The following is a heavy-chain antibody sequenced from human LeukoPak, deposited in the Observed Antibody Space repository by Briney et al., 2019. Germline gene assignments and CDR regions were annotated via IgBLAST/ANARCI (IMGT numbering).Heavy chain of an antibody. CDR3: AKDLSGSYDY. V-gene: IGHV3-30*18. J-gene: IGHJ4*02. D-gene: IGHD1-26*01. CDR1: GFTFSSYF. CDR2: VSYDGSIQ. Sequence: GGSLRLSCAASGFTFSSYFVHWVRQAPGKGLDWVTTVSYDGSIQYYSDSVKGRFTISRDNSKNTLYLQMNSLKPEDTAMYYCAKDLSGSYDYWGQGTLVTVSS.